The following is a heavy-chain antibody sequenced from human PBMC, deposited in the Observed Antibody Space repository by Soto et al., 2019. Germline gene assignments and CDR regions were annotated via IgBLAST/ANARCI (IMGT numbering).Heavy chain of an antibody. Sequence: EVQLLESGGGLVQPGGSRRLSCAASGFTFRDYGMSWVRQAPGKGLEWVSGISGGATYYADSVKGRFVISRDDSKSTLYLKMDSLRVEDTAVYYCTTDSGWTPADWGQGTLVTVSS. V-gene: IGHV3-23*01. CDR3: TTDSGWTPAD. J-gene: IGHJ4*02. CDR1: GFTFRDYG. CDR2: ISGGAT. D-gene: IGHD3-10*01.